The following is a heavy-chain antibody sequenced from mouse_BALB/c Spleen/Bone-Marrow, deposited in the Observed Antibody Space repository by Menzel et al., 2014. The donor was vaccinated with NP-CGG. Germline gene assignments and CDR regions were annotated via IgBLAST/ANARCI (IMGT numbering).Heavy chain of an antibody. Sequence: EVKLMESGGGLAQPGGSRKPSCAASGFTFSSFGMHWVRQAPEKGLEWVAYISNGSSTIYYADTVKGRFTISRDNPKNTLFLQMTSLRSEDAAMYYCARKGAMITHYYAMDYWGQGTSATISS. CDR1: GFTFSSFG. CDR2: ISNGSSTI. CDR3: ARKGAMITHYYAMDY. J-gene: IGHJ4*01. D-gene: IGHD2-4*01. V-gene: IGHV5-17*02.